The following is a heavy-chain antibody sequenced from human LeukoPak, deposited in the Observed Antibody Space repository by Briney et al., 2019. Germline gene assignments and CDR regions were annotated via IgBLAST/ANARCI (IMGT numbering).Heavy chain of an antibody. V-gene: IGHV4-30-2*01. J-gene: IGHJ4*02. Sequence: SETLSLTCAVSGGSISSGGYSWSWIRQPPGTGLEWIGYIYHSGSTYYNPSLKSRVTISVDRSKNQFSLKLSSVTAADTAVYYCARDGSGSYSFDYWGQGTLVTVSS. CDR3: ARDGSGSYSFDY. CDR2: IYHSGST. D-gene: IGHD3-10*01. CDR1: GGSISSGGYS.